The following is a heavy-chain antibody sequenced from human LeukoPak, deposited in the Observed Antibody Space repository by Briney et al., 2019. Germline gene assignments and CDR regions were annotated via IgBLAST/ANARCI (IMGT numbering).Heavy chain of an antibody. D-gene: IGHD3-22*01. CDR2: ISGSGGST. J-gene: IGHJ4*02. Sequence: GGSLRLSCAASGFTFSCYAMSWVRQAPGKGLEWVSAISGSGGSTYYADSVKGRFTISRDNSKNTLYLQMNSLRAEDTAVYYCAKDLYYYDSSGYLDYWGQGTLVTVSS. CDR1: GFTFSCYA. V-gene: IGHV3-23*01. CDR3: AKDLYYYDSSGYLDY.